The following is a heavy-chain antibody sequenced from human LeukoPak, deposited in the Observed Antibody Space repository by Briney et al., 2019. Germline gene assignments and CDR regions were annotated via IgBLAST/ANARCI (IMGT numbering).Heavy chain of an antibody. V-gene: IGHV3-7*03. CDR2: IKQDGSDK. Sequence: GGSLRLSCAASGLTFSRNWMSWVRQAPGKGLEWVANIKQDGSDKYYVDSVKGRFAISRDNAKNSLYLQMNSLRAEDTAVYYCARGSDFWSGYHSLGMDVWGQGTTVTVSS. J-gene: IGHJ6*02. CDR3: ARGSDFWSGYHSLGMDV. CDR1: GLTFSRNW. D-gene: IGHD3-3*01.